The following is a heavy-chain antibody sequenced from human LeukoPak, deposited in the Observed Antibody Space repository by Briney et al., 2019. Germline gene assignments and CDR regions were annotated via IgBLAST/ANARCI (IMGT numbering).Heavy chain of an antibody. Sequence: GASVKVSCKASGGTFSSYAISWVRQAPGQGLEWMGGIIPIFGTANYAQKFQGRVTITADKSTSTAYMELSSLRSEDTAVYYCARAALHSSGWYYFDYWGQGTLVTASS. D-gene: IGHD6-19*01. J-gene: IGHJ4*02. CDR3: ARAALHSSGWYYFDY. V-gene: IGHV1-69*06. CDR2: IIPIFGTA. CDR1: GGTFSSYA.